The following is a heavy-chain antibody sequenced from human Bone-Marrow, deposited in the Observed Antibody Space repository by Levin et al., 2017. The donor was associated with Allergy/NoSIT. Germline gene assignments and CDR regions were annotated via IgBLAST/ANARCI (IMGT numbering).Heavy chain of an antibody. CDR3: ATLGGIVVVPAADKFDP. J-gene: IGHJ5*02. CDR2: ISYDGSNK. CDR1: GFTFSSYG. D-gene: IGHD2-2*01. Sequence: SCAASGFTFSSYGMHWVRQAPGKGLEWVAVISYDGSNKYYADSVKGRFTISRDNSKNTLYLQMNSLRAEDTAVYYCATLGGIVVVPAADKFDPWGQGTLVTVSS. V-gene: IGHV3-30*03.